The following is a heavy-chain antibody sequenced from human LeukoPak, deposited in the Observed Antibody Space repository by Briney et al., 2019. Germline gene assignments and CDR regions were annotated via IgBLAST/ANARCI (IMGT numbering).Heavy chain of an antibody. J-gene: IGHJ4*02. D-gene: IGHD2-2*01. V-gene: IGHV1-46*01. CDR2: INPTGGST. Sequence: ASVKVSSKASGYTFPSYFMHWVRQAPGQGLEWMGIINPTGGSTTYAQKFQGRVTITADESTSTAYMELGSLRSEDTAVYYCASRTSSQLLFVPFDYWGQGTLVTVSS. CDR1: GYTFPSYF. CDR3: ASRTSSQLLFVPFDY.